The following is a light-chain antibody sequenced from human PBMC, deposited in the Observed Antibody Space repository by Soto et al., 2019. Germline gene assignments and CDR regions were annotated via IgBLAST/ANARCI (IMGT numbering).Light chain of an antibody. Sequence: QSALTQPPSASGSPGQSVTISCTGTSSDITDNKYVSWFQQHPGKAPKVLIYEVNKRPSGVSNRFSGSKSGNTASLTISGLQADDEAIYYCCSYRRGNILVFGGGTKLTVL. V-gene: IGLV2-14*01. CDR3: CSYRRGNILV. CDR1: SSDITDNKY. J-gene: IGLJ2*01. CDR2: EVN.